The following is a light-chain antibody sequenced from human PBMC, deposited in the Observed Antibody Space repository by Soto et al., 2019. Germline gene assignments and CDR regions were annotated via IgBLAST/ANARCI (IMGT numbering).Light chain of an antibody. Sequence: QSVLTQPASVSGSPGQSITISCTGTSSDVGGYNYVSWYQQHPGKAPKLMIYDVTNRPSGVSNRFSGSKSGNTASLTISGHQAEDEADFYCSSYRSSSTFAVFGGGTKLTVL. CDR1: SSDVGGYNY. CDR3: SSYRSSSTFAV. CDR2: DVT. J-gene: IGLJ2*01. V-gene: IGLV2-14*01.